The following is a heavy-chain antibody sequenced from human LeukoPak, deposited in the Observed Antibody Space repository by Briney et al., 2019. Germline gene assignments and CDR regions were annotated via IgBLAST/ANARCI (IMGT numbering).Heavy chain of an antibody. CDR1: GVSISSASYY. V-gene: IGHV4-31*03. CDR3: ARVVVDYAVDY. CDR2: IYYSGST. J-gene: IGHJ4*02. D-gene: IGHD4-17*01. Sequence: SQTLSLTCTVSGVSISSASYYWRWLRQHPGKGLEWIGYIYYSGSTYYNPSLKSRLTISVDTSKNQFSLNLSSVTAADTAVYYCARVVVDYAVDYWGQGTLVTVSS.